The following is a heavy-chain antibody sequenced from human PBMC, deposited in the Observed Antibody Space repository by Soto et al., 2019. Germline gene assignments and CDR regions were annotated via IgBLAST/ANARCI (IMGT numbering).Heavy chain of an antibody. CDR2: IYYSGST. CDR1: GGSISSGDYY. Sequence: SETLSLTCSVSGGSISSGDYYWSWIRQPPGKGLEWIGYIYYSGSTYYNPSLKSRVTISVDTSKNQFSLKLSSVTAADTAVYYCARVRDPPTFYWFDPWGQGTQVTVSS. CDR3: ARVRDPPTFYWFDP. J-gene: IGHJ5*02. V-gene: IGHV4-30-4*01.